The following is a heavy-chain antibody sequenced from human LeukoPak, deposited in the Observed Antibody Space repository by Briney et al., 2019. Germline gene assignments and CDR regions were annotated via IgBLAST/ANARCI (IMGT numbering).Heavy chain of an antibody. J-gene: IGHJ4*02. CDR3: ARDLNRRVFTDY. CDR2: IFSGDST. V-gene: IGHV3-66*01. Sequence: GGSLRLSCAASGFIVSSKYMSWVRQAPGKGLEWVSIIFSGDSTYYADSVKGRFTISRDNAKNTLYLQMDSLRAEDTAVYYCARDLNRRVFTDYWGQGTLVTVSS. CDR1: GFIVSSKY.